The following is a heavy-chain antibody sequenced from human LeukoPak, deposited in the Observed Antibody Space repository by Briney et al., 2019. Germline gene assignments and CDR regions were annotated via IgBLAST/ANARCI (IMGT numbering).Heavy chain of an antibody. CDR1: GFTFSHYG. J-gene: IGHJ4*02. D-gene: IGHD4-11*01. CDR3: ARDAQRGFDYSNSLQY. Sequence: GGSLRLSCATSGFTFSHYGMHWVRQAPGKGLEWVAVIWSDGTNQFYADSVKGRFTISRYSSKTVYLQMNSLRVEDTAVYFCARDAQRGFDYSNSLQYWGQGTLVTVSS. V-gene: IGHV3-33*01. CDR2: IWSDGTNQ.